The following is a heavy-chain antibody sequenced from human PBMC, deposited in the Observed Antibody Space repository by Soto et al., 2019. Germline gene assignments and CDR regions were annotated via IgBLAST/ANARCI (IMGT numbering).Heavy chain of an antibody. V-gene: IGHV2-5*01. J-gene: IGHJ4*02. CDR1: GFSLSTDAVG. Sequence: QITLKKSGPTLVRPTQTLTLTCTVSGFSLSTDAVGVAWIRQPPGKALEWLALIYWNDEARYKSSLNNRLTITKDTSKSQVVLTMTDMAPLDTATYFCAHRIAAPGRTLDYWGQGILVTVSS. CDR3: AHRIAAPGRTLDY. CDR2: IYWNDEA. D-gene: IGHD6-13*01.